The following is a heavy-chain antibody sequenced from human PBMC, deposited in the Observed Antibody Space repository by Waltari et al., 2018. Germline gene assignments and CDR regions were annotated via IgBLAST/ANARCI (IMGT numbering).Heavy chain of an antibody. Sequence: QVQLQQWGAGLLKPSETLSLTCDVSGGSLSGYHWTWIRQPPGKGLEWIGEINDSGRTTYNPSLERRVTVSMDPANNQFSLRVRAVTAADTAVYYCARVFGYYYYYMDVWGKGTTVTISS. CDR2: INDSGRT. CDR3: ARVFGYYYYYMDV. CDR1: GGSLSGYH. D-gene: IGHD3-3*01. J-gene: IGHJ6*03. V-gene: IGHV4-34*02.